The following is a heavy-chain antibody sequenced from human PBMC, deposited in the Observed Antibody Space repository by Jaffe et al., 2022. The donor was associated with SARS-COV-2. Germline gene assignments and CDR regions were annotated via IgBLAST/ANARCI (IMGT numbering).Heavy chain of an antibody. CDR2: IYPGDSDT. J-gene: IGHJ6*02. V-gene: IGHV5-51*01. D-gene: IGHD2-21*02. CDR3: ARLEMTATHLPYYYYYGMDV. CDR1: GYSFTSYW. Sequence: EVQLVQSGAEVKKPGESLKISCKGSGYSFTSYWIGWVRQMPGKGLEWMGIIYPGDSDTRYSPSFQGQVTISADKSISTAYLQWSSLKASDTAMYYCARLEMTATHLPYYYYYGMDVWGQGTTVTVSS.